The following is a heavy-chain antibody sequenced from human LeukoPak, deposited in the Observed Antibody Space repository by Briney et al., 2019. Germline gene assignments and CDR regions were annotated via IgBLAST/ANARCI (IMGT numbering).Heavy chain of an antibody. CDR3: ARAPGEGWFDP. D-gene: IGHD4-17*01. CDR1: GFTFSSYW. J-gene: IGHJ5*02. CDR2: IKQDGSEK. Sequence: GGSLRLSCAASGFTFSSYWMSWVRQAPGKRLEWVASIKQDGSEKYYVDSVKGRFTISRDNAKNSLYLQMNSLRAEDTALYYCARAPGEGWFDPWGQGTLVTVSS. V-gene: IGHV3-7*01.